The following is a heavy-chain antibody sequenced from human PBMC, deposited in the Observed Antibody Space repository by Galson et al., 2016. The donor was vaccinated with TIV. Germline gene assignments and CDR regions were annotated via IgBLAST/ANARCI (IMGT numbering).Heavy chain of an antibody. D-gene: IGHD2-15*01. J-gene: IGHJ6*02. CDR1: GFAFDTYE. V-gene: IGHV3-48*03. CDR2: ISSGSYVI. Sequence: SLRLSCAASGFAFDTYEMDWVRQAPGKGLEWVSYISSGSYVIHYADSVKGRFTISRDNADNPLHLHMNNLKVEDTAVYYCARDRVVDATYYYYYYGMDVWGQGTAVTVSS. CDR3: ARDRVVDATYYYYYYGMDV.